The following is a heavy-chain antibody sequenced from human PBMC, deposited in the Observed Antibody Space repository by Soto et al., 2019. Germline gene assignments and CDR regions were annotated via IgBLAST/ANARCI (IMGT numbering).Heavy chain of an antibody. J-gene: IGHJ5*02. V-gene: IGHV4-39*02. CDR1: GGSISSGPYY. CDR3: ARRGTVAGTYWFGP. CDR2: INYSGTT. Sequence: SETLSLTCTLSGGSISSGPYYWGWIRQHPGKGLEWIGNINYSGTTYYNPSLNTRVTVSVDTSKNHFSLTLSSVTAADTAVYYCARRGTVAGTYWFGPWGQGTLVTVSS. D-gene: IGHD3-10*01.